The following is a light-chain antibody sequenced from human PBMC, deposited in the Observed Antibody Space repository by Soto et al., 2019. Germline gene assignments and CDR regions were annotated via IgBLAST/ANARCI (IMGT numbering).Light chain of an antibody. CDR1: SIGRKS. J-gene: IGLJ2*01. CDR3: QVWDTTSDHVV. CDR2: DNS. V-gene: IGLV3-21*02. Sequence: SYELTQPPSVSVAPGQTATITCGGDSIGRKSVHWYQQKPGQAPVLIVYDNSDRPSGIPERFSGSNSGNTATLTISRVEAGDEADYYCQVWDTTSDHVVFGGGTKVTVL.